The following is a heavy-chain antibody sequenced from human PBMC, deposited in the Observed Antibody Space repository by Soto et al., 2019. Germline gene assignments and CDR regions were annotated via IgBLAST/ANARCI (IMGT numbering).Heavy chain of an antibody. D-gene: IGHD3-9*01. CDR1: GYDFTTHW. V-gene: IGHV5-51*01. J-gene: IGHJ4*02. Sequence: GESLKISCKTSGYDFTTHWIGWVRQLPGKGLEWMGIVNPRDSDTMYSPSFEGQVTISADRSISTTYLQWSSLKASDTAMYYFARRIFHDIFSPTYYFDNWGQGALVIVYS. CDR3: ARRIFHDIFSPTYYFDN. CDR2: VNPRDSDT.